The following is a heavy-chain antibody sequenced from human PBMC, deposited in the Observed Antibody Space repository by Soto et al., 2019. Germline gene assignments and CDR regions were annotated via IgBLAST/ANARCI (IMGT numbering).Heavy chain of an antibody. J-gene: IGHJ6*03. CDR3: AAITEYYYYYMDV. CDR2: INSDGSST. V-gene: IGHV3-74*01. CDR1: GFTFSIYW. D-gene: IGHD1-20*01. Sequence: PGGSLRLSCAASGFTFSIYWMHWVCQAPGKGLVWVSRINSDGSSTSYADSVKGRFTISRDNAKNTLYLQMNSLRAEDTAVYYCAAITEYYYYYMDVWGKGTTVTVSS.